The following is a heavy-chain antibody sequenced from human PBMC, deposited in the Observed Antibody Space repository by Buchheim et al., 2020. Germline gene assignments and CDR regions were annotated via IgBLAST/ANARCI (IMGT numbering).Heavy chain of an antibody. J-gene: IGHJ4*02. CDR3: ARDREGYDILTGYYVSLFFDY. Sequence: QVQLVQSGAEVKKPGASVKVSCKASGYTFTGYYMHWVRQAPGQGLEWMGLINPNSGDTNYAQKFQGRVTMTMDTSISTAYMELSRLRSDDTAVYYCARDREGYDILTGYYVSLFFDYWGQGTL. CDR1: GYTFTGYY. CDR2: INPNSGDT. D-gene: IGHD3-9*01. V-gene: IGHV1-2*02.